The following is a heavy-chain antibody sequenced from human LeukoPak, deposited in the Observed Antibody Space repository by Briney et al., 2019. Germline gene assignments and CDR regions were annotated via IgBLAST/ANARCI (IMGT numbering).Heavy chain of an antibody. CDR1: GFTFSSYA. D-gene: IGHD1-26*01. V-gene: IGHV3-23*01. J-gene: IGHJ4*02. Sequence: PGGSLRLSCAGSGFTFSSYAISWVRQAPGKGLDWVSAISGSGGGTHYVDSVKGRFTMSRDNSMDTLYLQMNSLRAEDTAVYYCARVGYYRDGFDFWGQGTLVTVSS. CDR2: ISGSGGGT. CDR3: ARVGYYRDGFDF.